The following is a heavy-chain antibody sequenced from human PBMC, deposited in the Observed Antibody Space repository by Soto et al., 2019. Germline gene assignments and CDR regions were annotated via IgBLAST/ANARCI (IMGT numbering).Heavy chain of an antibody. CDR2: TTSDSSTI. Sequence: EVQLVESGGGLVQPGGSLRLSCAASGFTFSSYSINWVRQAPGKGLEWFSYTTSDSSTISYADSVKGRFTVSRDNAKNSLYLQMNSLRDEDTAVYYCARVGRGVYGMDVWGQGTSVTVSS. CDR3: ARVGRGVYGMDV. J-gene: IGHJ6*02. CDR1: GFTFSSYS. V-gene: IGHV3-48*02. D-gene: IGHD2-8*01.